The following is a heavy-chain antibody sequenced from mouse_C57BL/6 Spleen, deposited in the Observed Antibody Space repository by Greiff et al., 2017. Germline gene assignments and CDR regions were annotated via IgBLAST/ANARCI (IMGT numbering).Heavy chain of an antibody. D-gene: IGHD1-1*01. J-gene: IGHJ1*03. CDR3: ASPYGSSYDWYFDV. CDR1: GYSFTGYY. Sequence: EVKLMESGPELVKPGASVKISCKASGYSFTGYYMNWVKQSPEKSLEWIGEINPSTGGTTYNQKFKAKATLTVDKSSSTAYMQLKSLTSEDSAVYYCASPYGSSYDWYFDVWGTGTTVTVSS. CDR2: INPSTGGT. V-gene: IGHV1-42*01.